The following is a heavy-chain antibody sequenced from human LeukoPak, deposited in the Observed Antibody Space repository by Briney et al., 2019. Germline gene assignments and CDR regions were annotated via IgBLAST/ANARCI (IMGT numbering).Heavy chain of an antibody. V-gene: IGHV3-74*01. CDR2: ISSDASGT. D-gene: IGHD3-22*01. J-gene: IGHJ4*02. Sequence: SGGSLRLSCAASGFTFSNYWMHWVRQAPGKGLMWVSRISSDASGTSYADSVKGRHTVSRDNAKHTLYLQMNSLRVEDTAVYYCAREYYDSSGFRNDYWGQGTLVTVSS. CDR3: AREYYDSSGFRNDY. CDR1: GFTFSNYW.